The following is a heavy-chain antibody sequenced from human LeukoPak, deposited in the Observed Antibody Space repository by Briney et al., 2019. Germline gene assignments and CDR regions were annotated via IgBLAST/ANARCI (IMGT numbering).Heavy chain of an antibody. CDR1: RGTFSSYV. Sequence: ASVKVSCKASRGTFSSYVISWVRQAPGQGFEWMGWISAYNGNTNYAQKLQGRVTMTTDTSTSTAYMELRSLRSDDTAVYYCVTYPYDSSGYYYGPHFDYWGQGTLVTVSS. D-gene: IGHD3-22*01. V-gene: IGHV1-18*01. CDR2: ISAYNGNT. CDR3: VTYPYDSSGYYYGPHFDY. J-gene: IGHJ4*02.